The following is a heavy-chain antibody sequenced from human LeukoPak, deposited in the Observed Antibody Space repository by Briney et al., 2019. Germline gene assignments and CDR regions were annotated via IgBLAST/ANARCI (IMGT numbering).Heavy chain of an antibody. J-gene: IGHJ3*02. CDR2: IKQDGSET. CDR3: ATVRPDDGSGNSYYRDLHI. D-gene: IGHD2-2*01. V-gene: IGHV3-7*01. CDR1: EFTFSSYW. Sequence: GGSLRLSCAASEFTFSSYWMNWVLHAPGKGLSWVANIKQDGSETYYVDSVKGRFTISRDNAQNSLYLQMNSLSAEDTAVYYCATVRPDDGSGNSYYRDLHIWGQGTKVTVAS.